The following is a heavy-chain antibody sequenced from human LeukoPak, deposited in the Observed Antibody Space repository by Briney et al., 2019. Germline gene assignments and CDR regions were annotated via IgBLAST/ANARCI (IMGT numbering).Heavy chain of an antibody. CDR1: GFTFDRFA. CDR2: ISGDGFTT. J-gene: IGHJ4*02. V-gene: IGHV3-43*02. D-gene: IGHD4-23*01. Sequence: GGSLRLSCAASGFTFDRFAMHWVRQAPGKGLEWVSLISGDGFTTYYVDSVKGRFTMSRDNRKNSLYLQMKSLRTEDTALYYCGRDHVYGGADYWGQGTLVSVSS. CDR3: GRDHVYGGADY.